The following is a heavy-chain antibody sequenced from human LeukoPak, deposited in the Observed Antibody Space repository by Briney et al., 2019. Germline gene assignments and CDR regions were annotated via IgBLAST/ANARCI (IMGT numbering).Heavy chain of an antibody. CDR2: ISASGGDT. CDR3: AKDAAGPEY. Sequence: GGSLRLSCVVSGLTFSSYSMTWVRQAPGKGLEWVSGISASGGDTLYPDSVKGRFTTSRNNSKNTLFLQMNSLRGEDTAIYYCAKDAAGPEYWGQGTLVTVSS. J-gene: IGHJ4*02. CDR1: GLTFSSYS. D-gene: IGHD6-13*01. V-gene: IGHV3-23*01.